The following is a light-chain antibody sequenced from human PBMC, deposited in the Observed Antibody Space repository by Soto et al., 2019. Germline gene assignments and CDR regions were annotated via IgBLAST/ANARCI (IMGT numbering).Light chain of an antibody. CDR2: EVS. V-gene: IGLV2-8*01. J-gene: IGLJ1*01. Sequence: QSLLTQPPSASASPGQSVTISCTGTSSDVGGYNYVSWYQQHPGKAPKLMIYEVSKRPSGVPDRFSGSKSGNTASLTVSGLQAEDEADYYCSSYAGSNSNYVFGTGTKVTVL. CDR1: SSDVGGYNY. CDR3: SSYAGSNSNYV.